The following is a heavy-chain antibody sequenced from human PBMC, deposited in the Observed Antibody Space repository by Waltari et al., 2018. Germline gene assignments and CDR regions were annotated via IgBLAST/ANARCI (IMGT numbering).Heavy chain of an antibody. D-gene: IGHD5-12*01. Sequence: QLQLQESGPGLVKPSATLSLTCTVSGRPISSRSYYRGWLRPAPGKGQEWIGSIYYSGATYYSPSLKSRVTISVGTSKNQFSLKLSSVTAADTAVYYCARHDGGYVGGSEFDPWGQGTLVTVSS. CDR2: IYYSGAT. CDR1: GRPISSRSYY. CDR3: ARHDGGYVGGSEFDP. J-gene: IGHJ5*02. V-gene: IGHV4-39*01.